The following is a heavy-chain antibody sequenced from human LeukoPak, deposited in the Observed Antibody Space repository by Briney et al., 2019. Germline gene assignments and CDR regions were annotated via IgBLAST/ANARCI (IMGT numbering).Heavy chain of an antibody. V-gene: IGHV3-73*01. J-gene: IGHJ4*02. CDR2: IRSKANSYAT. CDR3: TSLSIAVAGHNDY. D-gene: IGHD6-19*01. Sequence: PGRSLRLSCAASGFTFSGSAMHWVRQASGKGLEWVGRIRSKANSYATAYAASVKGRFTISRDDSKNTAYLQMNSLKTEDTAVYYCTSLSIAVAGHNDYWGQGTLVTVSS. CDR1: GFTFSGSA.